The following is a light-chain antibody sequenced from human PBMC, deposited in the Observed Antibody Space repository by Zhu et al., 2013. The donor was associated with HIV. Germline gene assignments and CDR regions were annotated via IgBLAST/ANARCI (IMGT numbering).Light chain of an antibody. CDR2: GAS. CDR3: QKYGRSPLT. CDR1: QSVGSN. V-gene: IGKV3-20*01. J-gene: IGKJ4*01. Sequence: EIVLTQSPGTLSLSPGERATLSCRASQSVGSNLAWYQQKPGQAPRLLIYGASSRATGIPDRFSGSGSGTDFTLTISRVEPEDIGVYYCQKYGRSPLTFGGGTKVEIK.